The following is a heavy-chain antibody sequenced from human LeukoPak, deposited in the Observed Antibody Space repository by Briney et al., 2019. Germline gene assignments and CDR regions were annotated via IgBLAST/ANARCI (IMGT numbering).Heavy chain of an antibody. Sequence: GGSLRLSCAASGFTFSSHWMSWVRQAPGKGLEWVSSISGGTTYYADSVKGRFTISRDNSKNTVSLQMNSLRAEDTAVYYCAKSVYHSGNYWGQGTLVTVSS. V-gene: IGHV3-23*01. J-gene: IGHJ4*02. CDR1: GFTFSSHW. D-gene: IGHD3-10*01. CDR2: ISGGTT. CDR3: AKSVYHSGNY.